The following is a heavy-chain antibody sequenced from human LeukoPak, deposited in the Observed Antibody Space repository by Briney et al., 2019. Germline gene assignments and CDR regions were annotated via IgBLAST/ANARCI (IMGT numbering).Heavy chain of an antibody. CDR3: VRRRDYGDHSHFDY. Sequence: GGSLRLSCAASGFTFSSYETNWVRQAPGKGLEWVSYISSSGSTIYYADSVKGRFTISRDNAKNSPYLQMNSLRVEDSAVYYCVRRRDYGDHSHFDYWGQGTRVTVSS. CDR1: GFTFSSYE. D-gene: IGHD4-23*01. CDR2: ISSSGSTI. J-gene: IGHJ4*02. V-gene: IGHV3-48*03.